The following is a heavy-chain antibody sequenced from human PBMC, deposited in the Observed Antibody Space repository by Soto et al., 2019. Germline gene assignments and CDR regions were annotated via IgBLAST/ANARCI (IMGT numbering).Heavy chain of an antibody. V-gene: IGHV3-23*01. J-gene: IGHJ4*02. D-gene: IGHD6-13*01. CDR1: GFTLNIYA. CDR3: AKGYYSSTWSPFDY. Sequence: GSLRLSCAASGFTLNIYAMNWVRQAPGKGLEWVSSISGSGGSTDYADSVQGRFTVSRDNSKNTLYLQMNSLRADDTALYYCAKGYYSSTWSPFDYWGQGTLVTVSS. CDR2: ISGSGGST.